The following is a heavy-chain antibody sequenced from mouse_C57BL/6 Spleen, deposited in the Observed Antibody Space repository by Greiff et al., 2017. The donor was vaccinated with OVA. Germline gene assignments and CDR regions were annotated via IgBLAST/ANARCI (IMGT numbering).Heavy chain of an antibody. CDR2: IDPSDSET. CDR3: ARRDYYGRSSPFYWYFDV. CDR1: GYTFTSYW. J-gene: IGHJ1*03. Sequence: QVQLQQPGAELVRPGSSVKLSCKASGYTFTSYWMHWVKQRPIQGLEWIGNIDPSDSETHYNQKFKDKATLTVDKSSSTAYMQLSSLTSEDSAVYYCARRDYYGRSSPFYWYFDVWGTGTTVTVSS. D-gene: IGHD1-1*01. V-gene: IGHV1-52*01.